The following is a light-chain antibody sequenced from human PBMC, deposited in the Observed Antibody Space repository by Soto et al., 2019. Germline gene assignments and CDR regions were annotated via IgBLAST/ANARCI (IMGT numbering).Light chain of an antibody. V-gene: IGKV1-5*01. J-gene: IGKJ2*01. Sequence: DIQMTQSPSTLSASVGDRVTITCRASETISRFLAWYQQKPWKAPTILIYDASSLESGVPSRFSGSGSGTEFTLTISSLQPDDLASYYCQQYNAYPYTFGQGTKLEIK. CDR1: ETISRF. CDR2: DAS. CDR3: QQYNAYPYT.